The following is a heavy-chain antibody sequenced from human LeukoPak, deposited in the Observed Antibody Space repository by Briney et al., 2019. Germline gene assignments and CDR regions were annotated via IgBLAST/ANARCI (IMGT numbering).Heavy chain of an antibody. J-gene: IGHJ6*04. D-gene: IGHD3-9*01. V-gene: IGHV4-34*01. CDR2: INHSGST. CDR3: ARAPTLLRYFDWLSDV. CDR1: GGSFSGYY. Sequence: SETLSLTCAVYGGSFSGYYWSWIRQPPGKGRKWIGEINHSGSTNYNPSLKSRVTISVDTSKNQFSLKLSSVTAADTAVYYCARAPTLLRYFDWLSDVWGKGTTVTVSS.